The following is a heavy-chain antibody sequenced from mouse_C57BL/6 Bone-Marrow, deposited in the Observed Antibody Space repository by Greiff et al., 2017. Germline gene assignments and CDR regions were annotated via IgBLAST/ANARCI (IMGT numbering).Heavy chain of an antibody. J-gene: IGHJ1*03. CDR2: ILPGSGST. Sequence: QVQLQQPGAELMKPGASVKLSCKASGYTFTGYWIAWVKQRPGHGLEWIGEILPGSGSTNYNEKFKGKATLTVDTSSNTAYMQLSSLTTEDSAICDCAGLGGNYGYMDVWGTGTTVTVSS. CDR1: GYTFTGYW. D-gene: IGHD2-1*01. CDR3: AGLGGNYGYMDV. V-gene: IGHV1-9*01.